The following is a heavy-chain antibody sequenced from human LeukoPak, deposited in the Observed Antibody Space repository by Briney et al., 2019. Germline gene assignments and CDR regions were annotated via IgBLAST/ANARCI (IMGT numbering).Heavy chain of an antibody. CDR3: ARDPGVVAFHYFDF. J-gene: IGHJ4*02. V-gene: IGHV3-23*01. CDR2: IGGLGSST. Sequence: GGSLRLSCAASGFTFSSHAMAWVRQAPGKGLEWVSAIGGLGSSTYYGDSVKGRFTISRDNSKNTVYLQMDSLRVEDTAVYYCARDPGVVAFHYFDFWGQGTLITVSS. CDR1: GFTFSSHA. D-gene: IGHD3-3*01.